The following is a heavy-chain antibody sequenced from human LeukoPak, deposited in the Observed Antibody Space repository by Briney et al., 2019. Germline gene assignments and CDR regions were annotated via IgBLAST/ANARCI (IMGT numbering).Heavy chain of an antibody. CDR1: GYTFTSNG. Sequence: GASVKVSCKASGYTFTSNGISWGRQHPGQRLEWRRGISPPNDTTNYAQKSQGRVTTTTATSSSTAYMELRSLRSDDTAVYYCARVAPEYYYDSSGYYYFRDYYYYYMDVWGKGTTVTVSS. V-gene: IGHV1-18*04. CDR2: ISPPNDTT. D-gene: IGHD3-22*01. J-gene: IGHJ6*03. CDR3: ARVAPEYYYDSSGYYYFRDYYYYYMDV.